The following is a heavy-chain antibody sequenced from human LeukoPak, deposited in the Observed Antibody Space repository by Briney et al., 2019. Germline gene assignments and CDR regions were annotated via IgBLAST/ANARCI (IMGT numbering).Heavy chain of an antibody. V-gene: IGHV1-2*06. CDR2: INPNSGST. CDR1: GYIFTGYY. J-gene: IGHJ4*02. D-gene: IGHD4-23*01. CDR3: ARFVSHLRAFDYGGNFQDY. Sequence: ASVKVSCKASGYIFTGYYMHWVRQAPGQGLEWMGRINPNSGSTSYAQKFQGRVTMTRDTSTSTVYMELSSLRSEDTAVYYCARFVSHLRAFDYGGNFQDYWGQGTLVTVSS.